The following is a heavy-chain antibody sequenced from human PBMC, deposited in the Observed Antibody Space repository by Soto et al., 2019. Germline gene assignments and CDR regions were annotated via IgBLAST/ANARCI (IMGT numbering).Heavy chain of an antibody. J-gene: IGHJ4*02. V-gene: IGHV3-23*01. CDR3: ARMEGMDPWAYSFDY. Sequence: EVQVLESGGGLVQPGGSLRLSCAATGFTFSDFAMSWVRQAPGKGLEWVSRIYGGGNGPHYADSVKGRVTISRDNSKNTWYLQMHSRRAEDAAVYFCARMEGMDPWAYSFDYWGQGTLVTVSS. CDR1: GFTFSDFA. CDR2: IYGGGNGP. D-gene: IGHD2-2*03.